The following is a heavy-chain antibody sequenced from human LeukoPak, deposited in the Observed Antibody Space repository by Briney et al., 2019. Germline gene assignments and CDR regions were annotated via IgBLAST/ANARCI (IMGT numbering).Heavy chain of an antibody. CDR1: GGTFSSYA. Sequence: ASVKVSCKASGGTFSSYAISWVRQAPGQGLEWMGWISAYNGNTNYAQKLQGRVTMTTDTFTSTAYMELSSLRSEDTAVYYCATDLITMVRGVIIEGFDPWGQGTLVTVSS. J-gene: IGHJ5*02. CDR2: ISAYNGNT. CDR3: ATDLITMVRGVIIEGFDP. V-gene: IGHV1-18*01. D-gene: IGHD3-10*01.